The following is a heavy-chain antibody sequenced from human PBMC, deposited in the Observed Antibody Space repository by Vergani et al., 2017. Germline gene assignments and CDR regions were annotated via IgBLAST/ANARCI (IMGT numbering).Heavy chain of an antibody. CDR2: ISYDGSNK. Sequence: VQLVESGGGLVQPGGSLRLSCAASGFTFSSYGMHWVRQAPGKGLEWVAVISYDGSNKYYADSVKGRFTISRDNSKNTLYLQMNSLRAEDTAVYYCAKDQYFDWLLGYWGQGTLVTVSS. CDR3: AKDQYFDWLLGY. CDR1: GFTFSSYG. D-gene: IGHD3-9*01. J-gene: IGHJ4*02. V-gene: IGHV3-30*18.